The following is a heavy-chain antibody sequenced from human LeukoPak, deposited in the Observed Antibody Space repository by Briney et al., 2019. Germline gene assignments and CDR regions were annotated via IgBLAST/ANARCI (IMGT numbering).Heavy chain of an antibody. CDR2: INHSGST. D-gene: IGHD4-23*01. Sequence: SETLSLTCAVYGGSFSGYYWSWIRQPPGKGLEWIGEINHSGSTNYNPSLKSRVTISVDTSKNQFSLKLSSVTAADTAVYYCAGLTTVGEGVDYWGQGTLVTVSS. J-gene: IGHJ4*02. V-gene: IGHV4-34*01. CDR3: AGLTTVGEGVDY. CDR1: GGSFSGYY.